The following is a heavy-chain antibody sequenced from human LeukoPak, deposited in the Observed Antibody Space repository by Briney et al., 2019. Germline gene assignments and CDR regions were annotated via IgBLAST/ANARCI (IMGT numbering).Heavy chain of an antibody. V-gene: IGHV3-33*01. CDR3: ARGSTKGAHFDY. J-gene: IGHJ4*02. CDR2: IWFDASNT. Sequence: GGSLRLSCAASGFNFSNYDMHWVRQAPGKGLEWVAVIWFDASNTYSPDSVKGRFTTSRDNSKNTVYLQMNSLRGEDTAVYYCARGSTKGAHFDYWGQGTLVTVSS. CDR1: GFNFSNYD.